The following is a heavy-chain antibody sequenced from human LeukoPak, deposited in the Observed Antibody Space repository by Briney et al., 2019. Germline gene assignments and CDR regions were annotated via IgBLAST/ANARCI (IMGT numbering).Heavy chain of an antibody. D-gene: IGHD3-16*02. J-gene: IGHJ4*02. CDR2: IYTSGST. CDR1: GGSISSYY. Sequence: SETLSLTCTVSGGSISSYYWSWIRQPAGKGLEWIGRIYTSGSTYYNPSLKSRVTISVDTSKNQFSLKLSSVTAADTAVYYCARDSGITFGGVILSYWGQGTLVTVSS. V-gene: IGHV4-4*07. CDR3: ARDSGITFGGVILSY.